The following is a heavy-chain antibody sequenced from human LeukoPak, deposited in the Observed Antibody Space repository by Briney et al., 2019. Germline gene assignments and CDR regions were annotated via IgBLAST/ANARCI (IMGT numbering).Heavy chain of an antibody. V-gene: IGHV4-61*01. CDR3: AREWVGAQNVFDY. CDR1: GGSISSSSYY. D-gene: IGHD1-26*01. Sequence: SETLSLTCTVSGGSISSSSYYWGWIRQPPGKGLEWIGYIYYSGSTNYNPSLKSRVTISVDTSKNQFSLKLSSVTAADTAVYYCAREWVGAQNVFDYWGQGTLVTVSS. CDR2: IYYSGST. J-gene: IGHJ4*02.